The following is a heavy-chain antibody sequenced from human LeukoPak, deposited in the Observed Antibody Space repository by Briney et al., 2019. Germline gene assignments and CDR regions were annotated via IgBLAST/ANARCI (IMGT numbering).Heavy chain of an antibody. J-gene: IGHJ4*02. CDR2: ISTRSRYI. CDR3: ARDVGPRIAVAASDY. CDR1: GITFSDYY. D-gene: IGHD6-19*01. Sequence: KPGGSLRLSCAVSGITFSDYYMNWVRQAPGKGLEWVSSISTRSRYIYYADSVKGRFTISRDNAKSSLYLQMNSLRAEDTAVYYCARDVGPRIAVAASDYWGQGTLVTVSS. V-gene: IGHV3-21*01.